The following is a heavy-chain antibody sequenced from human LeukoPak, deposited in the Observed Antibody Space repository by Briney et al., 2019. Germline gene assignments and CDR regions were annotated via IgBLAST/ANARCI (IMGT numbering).Heavy chain of an antibody. CDR3: ARHGVRYYYDSSGELAFDY. V-gene: IGHV5-51*01. CDR2: IYPGDSDT. D-gene: IGHD3-22*01. J-gene: IGHJ4*02. Sequence: GESLKISCKGSGYSFTSYWIGWVRQMPGKGLEWIGIIYPGDSDTRYSPSFQGQVTISADKSISTAYLQWSSLKASDTAMYYCARHGVRYYYDSSGELAFDYWGQGTLVTGSS. CDR1: GYSFTSYW.